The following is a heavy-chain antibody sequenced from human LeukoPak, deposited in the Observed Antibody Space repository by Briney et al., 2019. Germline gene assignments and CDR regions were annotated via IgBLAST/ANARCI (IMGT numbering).Heavy chain of an antibody. CDR1: GFTFDDYA. V-gene: IGHV3-9*03. CDR2: ISWNSGSI. CDR3: AKDAGATVTTGVFDY. D-gene: IGHD4-17*01. J-gene: IGHJ4*02. Sequence: GGSLRLSCAASGFTFDDYAMHWVRQAPGKGLEWVSGISWNSGSIGYADSVKGRFTISRDNAKNSLYLQMNSLRAEDMALYYCAKDAGATVTTGVFDYWGQGTPVTVSS.